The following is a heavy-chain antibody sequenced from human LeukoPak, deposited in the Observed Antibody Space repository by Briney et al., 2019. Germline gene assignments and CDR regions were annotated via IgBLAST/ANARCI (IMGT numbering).Heavy chain of an antibody. CDR1: GGTFSSYA. V-gene: IGHV1-69*05. CDR3: VRGYCSSTSCYSPPEN. Sequence: GASVKVSCKASGGTFSSYAISWVRQAPGQGLEWMGGIIPIFGTANYAQKFQGRVTITTDESTSTAYMELSSLRSEDTAVYYCVRGYCSSTSCYSPPENWGQGTLVTVSS. J-gene: IGHJ4*02. D-gene: IGHD2-2*01. CDR2: IIPIFGTA.